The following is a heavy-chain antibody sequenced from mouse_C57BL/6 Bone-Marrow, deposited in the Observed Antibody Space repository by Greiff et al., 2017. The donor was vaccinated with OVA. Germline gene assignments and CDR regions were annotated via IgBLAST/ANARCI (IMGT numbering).Heavy chain of an antibody. CDR3: ARASKDWYCDV. CDR1: GFTFSDYG. D-gene: IGHD1-3*01. J-gene: IGHJ1*03. CDR2: ISSGSSTI. V-gene: IGHV5-17*01. Sequence: EVKLVESGGGLVKPGGSLKLSCAASGFTFSDYGMHWVRQAPEKGLEWVAYISSGSSTIYYADTVKGRFTISRDNAKNTLFLQMTSLRSEDTAMYYCARASKDWYCDVWGTGTTVTVSS.